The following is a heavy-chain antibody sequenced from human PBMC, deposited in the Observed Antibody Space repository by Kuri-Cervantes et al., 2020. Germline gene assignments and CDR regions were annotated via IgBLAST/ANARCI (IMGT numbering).Heavy chain of an antibody. V-gene: IGHV3-13*01. CDR2: IGSDGDT. CDR3: AKVRRVNYYFDY. Sequence: GGSLRLSCAASGLTFRRYDMSWVRQATGKGLEWVSDIGSDGDTDYPGSVKGRFTISRENAKTSLYLQMNSLRAEDTAVYYCAKVRRVNYYFDYWGQGTLVTVSS. J-gene: IGHJ4*02. CDR1: GLTFRRYD. D-gene: IGHD1-20*01.